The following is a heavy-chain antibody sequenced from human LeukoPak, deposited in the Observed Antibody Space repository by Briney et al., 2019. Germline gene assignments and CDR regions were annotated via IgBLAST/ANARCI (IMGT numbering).Heavy chain of an antibody. CDR1: GFTFSSYA. D-gene: IGHD2-15*01. CDR2: ISGSGGST. Sequence: GGSLRLSCAASGFTFSSYAMSWVRQAPGKGLEWVSGISGSGGSTYYADSVKGRFTISRDNSKNTLDLQMNSLRAEDTAVYYCAKRSCSGGSCYSQHWGQGTLVTVSS. J-gene: IGHJ1*01. CDR3: AKRSCSGGSCYSQH. V-gene: IGHV3-23*01.